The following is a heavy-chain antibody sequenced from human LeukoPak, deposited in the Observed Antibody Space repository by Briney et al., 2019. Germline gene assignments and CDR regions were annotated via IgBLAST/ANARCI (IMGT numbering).Heavy chain of an antibody. J-gene: IGHJ4*02. D-gene: IGHD5-24*01. CDR3: ARFPGGDGYNYCLDY. CDR1: GFTFSSYG. CDR2: IWYDGSNK. Sequence: GGSLRLSCAASGFTFSSYGMHWVRQAPGKGLEWVAVIWYDGSNKYYADSVKGRFTISRDNSKNTLYLQMNSLRAEDTAVYYCARFPGGDGYNYCLDYWGQGTLVTVSS. V-gene: IGHV3-33*08.